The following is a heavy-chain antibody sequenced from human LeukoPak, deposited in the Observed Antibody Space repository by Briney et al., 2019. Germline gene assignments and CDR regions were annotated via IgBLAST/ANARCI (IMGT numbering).Heavy chain of an antibody. Sequence: GGSLRLSCAASGFTFNNAWMNWVRQAPGKGLEWVGRIKSKTGGETTDYAAPVKGRFAISREDSKNTLYLQMNSLKTEDTAVYYCTTATGSGSYYMGFDYWGQGTLVTVSS. CDR1: GFTFNNAW. J-gene: IGHJ4*02. V-gene: IGHV3-15*07. CDR3: TTATGSGSYYMGFDY. CDR2: IKSKTGGETT. D-gene: IGHD3-10*01.